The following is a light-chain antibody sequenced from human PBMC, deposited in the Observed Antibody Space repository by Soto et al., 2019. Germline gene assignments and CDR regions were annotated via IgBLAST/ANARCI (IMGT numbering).Light chain of an antibody. CDR2: AAS. CDR3: QHSYSTPQT. CDR1: QSISSY. V-gene: IGKV1-39*01. Sequence: DIQMTQSPSSLSASVGDRVTITCRASQSISSYLNWYQQKPGKAPKLLIYAASSLQSGVPSRFSGSGSGTDFTLTISSLQPEDVATYYCQHSYSTPQTFGQGTKVEI. J-gene: IGKJ1*01.